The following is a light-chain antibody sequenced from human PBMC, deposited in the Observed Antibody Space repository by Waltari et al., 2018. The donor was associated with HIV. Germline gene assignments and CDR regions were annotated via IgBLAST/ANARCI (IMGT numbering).Light chain of an antibody. Sequence: QSVLTQPPSASGTPGHRVTISCSGSSSNIGSYTVNWYQHLPATAPKLLIFRNIQRPSGVPDRFSASKSGTSASLAISGLQSEDEADYYCAAWDDSLNGYVFGTGTRVTVL. V-gene: IGLV1-44*01. CDR2: RNI. CDR3: AAWDDSLNGYV. CDR1: SSNIGSYT. J-gene: IGLJ1*01.